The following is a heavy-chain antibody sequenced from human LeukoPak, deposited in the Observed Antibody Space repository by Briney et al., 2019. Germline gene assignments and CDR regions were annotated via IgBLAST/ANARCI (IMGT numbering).Heavy chain of an antibody. J-gene: IGHJ6*03. CDR3: ARYDYVWGSYRPISYYYYYMDV. Sequence: GGSLRLSCATSGFTFSNYSLNWVRQAPGKGLEWVSYISSSGSTIYYADSVKGRFTISRDNAKNSLYLQMNSLRAEDTAVYYCARYDYVWGSYRPISYYYYYMDVWGKGTTVTISS. CDR2: ISSSGSTI. V-gene: IGHV3-48*04. CDR1: GFTFSNYS. D-gene: IGHD3-16*02.